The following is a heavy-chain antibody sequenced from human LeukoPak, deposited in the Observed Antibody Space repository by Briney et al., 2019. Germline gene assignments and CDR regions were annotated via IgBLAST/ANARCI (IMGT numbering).Heavy chain of an antibody. CDR1: GYTFSNYW. D-gene: IGHD2-15*01. Sequence: PWESLKISCKGSGYTFSNYWISWVRQMPGKGLEWMGRIDPSDSYTNYSPSFQGHVTLSVDKSISTAYLQWSSLKASDTAMYYCARQGRGRNIDYWGQGTLDTVSS. CDR2: IDPSDSYT. J-gene: IGHJ4*02. V-gene: IGHV5-10-1*01. CDR3: ARQGRGRNIDY.